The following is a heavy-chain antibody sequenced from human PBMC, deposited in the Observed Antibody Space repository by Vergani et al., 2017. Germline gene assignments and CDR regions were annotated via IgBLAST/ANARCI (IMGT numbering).Heavy chain of an antibody. CDR3: ARVTAVPGSIWFDP. V-gene: IGHV6-1*01. Sequence: QVQLQQSGPGLVRPSQTLSLTCVISGDSVSNNKTTWHWIRQSPSRGLEWLGRTYYRSKWSNDYAESVKSRLTIDPDTSKNLFSLHLNSVTPEDTAVYYCARVTAVPGSIWFDPWGQGTLVTVSS. J-gene: IGHJ5*02. D-gene: IGHD6-19*01. CDR2: TYYRSKWSN. CDR1: GDSVSNNKTT.